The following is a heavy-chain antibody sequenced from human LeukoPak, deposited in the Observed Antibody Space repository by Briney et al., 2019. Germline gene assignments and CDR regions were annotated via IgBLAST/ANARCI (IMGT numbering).Heavy chain of an antibody. D-gene: IGHD3-10*01. CDR3: ARDSRYYGSGSYLLSDY. V-gene: IGHV3-48*03. CDR1: GFAFSSYE. Sequence: GGSLRLSCAASGFAFSSYEMNWVRQAPGKGLEWVSYISSSGSTIYYADSVKGRFTISRDNAKNSLYLQMNSLRGEDTAVYYCARDSRYYGSGSYLLSDYWGQGTLVTVSS. CDR2: ISSSGSTI. J-gene: IGHJ4*02.